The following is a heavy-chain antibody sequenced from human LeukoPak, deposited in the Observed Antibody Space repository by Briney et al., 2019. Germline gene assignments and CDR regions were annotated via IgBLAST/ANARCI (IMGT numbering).Heavy chain of an antibody. J-gene: IGHJ3*02. CDR1: DDSTTIYY. CDR3: AKSNGYGLVDI. CDR2: IFYSGST. Sequence: SETLSLTCTVSDDSTTIYYWGWIRQPPGKGLEWIGNIFYSGSTYYSPSLKSRVTISLDTSRNQFSLKLTSVTAADTAVYYCAKSNGYGLVDIWGQGTMVTVSS. V-gene: IGHV4-39*07. D-gene: IGHD3-10*01.